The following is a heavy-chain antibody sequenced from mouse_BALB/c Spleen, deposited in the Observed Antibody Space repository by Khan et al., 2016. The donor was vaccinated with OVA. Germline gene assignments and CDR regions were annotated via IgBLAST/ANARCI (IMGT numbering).Heavy chain of an antibody. CDR1: GFTFSSFG. V-gene: IGHV5-17*02. CDR2: ISGDSYTI. D-gene: IGHD1-1*01. Sequence: EVELVESGGGLVQPGGSRKLSCVASGFTFSSFGMHWVRQAPEKGLEWVAYISGDSYTIYYTDTVKGRFTISRDNPKNTLFLQMTRLRSEDMAMYYCARSYFYGYYFDQWGQGTTLTVSS. J-gene: IGHJ2*01. CDR3: ARSYFYGYYFDQ.